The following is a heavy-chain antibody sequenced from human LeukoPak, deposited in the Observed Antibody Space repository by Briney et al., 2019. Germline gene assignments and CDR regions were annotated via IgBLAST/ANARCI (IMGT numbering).Heavy chain of an antibody. CDR2: IYYSGST. CDR3: ARNQLGIVDY. CDR1: GGSISSYY. Sequence: SETLSLTCTVSGGSISSYYWRWIRQPPGKGLEWIGYIYYSGSTNYNPSLKSRVTISVNTSKNQFSLKQSSVTAADTAVYYCARNQLGIVDYWGQGTLVTVSA. D-gene: IGHD7-27*01. J-gene: IGHJ4*02. V-gene: IGHV4-59*01.